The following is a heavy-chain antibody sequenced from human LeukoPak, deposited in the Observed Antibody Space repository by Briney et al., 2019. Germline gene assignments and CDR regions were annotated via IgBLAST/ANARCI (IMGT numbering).Heavy chain of an antibody. J-gene: IGHJ5*02. CDR1: GFTFSSYG. D-gene: IGHD6-19*01. Sequence: GGSLRLSCAASGFTFSSYGMRWVRQAPGKGLEWVAVIWYGGSNKYNADSVKGRFTISRDNSKNTLYLQMNSLRAEAKAVYYCAKDRWIAVAGTAAGQKGRNWFDPWGQGTLVTVSS. V-gene: IGHV3-30*02. CDR3: AKDRWIAVAGTAAGQKGRNWFDP. CDR2: IWYGGSNK.